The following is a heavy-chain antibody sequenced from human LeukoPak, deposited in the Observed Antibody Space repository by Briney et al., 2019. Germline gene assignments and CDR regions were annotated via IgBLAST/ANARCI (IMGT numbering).Heavy chain of an antibody. CDR1: GYTFTSYG. Sequence: ASVKVSCKASGYTFTSYGISWVRQAPGQGLEWMGWISAYNGNTNYAQKLQGRVTMTTDTSTSTAYMELRSLRSDDTAVYYCAREYSSSWYGYWFDPWGQGTLVTVSS. CDR2: ISAYNGNT. D-gene: IGHD6-13*01. V-gene: IGHV1-18*01. CDR3: AREYSSSWYGYWFDP. J-gene: IGHJ5*02.